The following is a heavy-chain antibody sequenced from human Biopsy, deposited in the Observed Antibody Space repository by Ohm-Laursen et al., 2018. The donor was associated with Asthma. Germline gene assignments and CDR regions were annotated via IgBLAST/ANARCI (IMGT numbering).Heavy chain of an antibody. CDR3: ASDLGGYYYDSSGYSSDY. V-gene: IGHV3-72*01. CDR2: TRNKANSYTT. D-gene: IGHD3-22*01. CDR1: GFTFSDDY. Sequence: GSLRLSCAASGFTFSDDYMDWVRQAPGKGLEWVGRTRNKANSYTTEYAASVKGRFTISRDDSKNSLYLQMNSLKTEDTAVYYCASDLGGYYYDSSGYSSDYWGQGTLVTVSS. J-gene: IGHJ4*02.